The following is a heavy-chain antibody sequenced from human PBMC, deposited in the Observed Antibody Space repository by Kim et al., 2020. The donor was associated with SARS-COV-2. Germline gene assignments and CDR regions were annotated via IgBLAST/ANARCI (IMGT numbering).Heavy chain of an antibody. J-gene: IGHJ6*02. CDR1: GFTFSSYG. Sequence: GGSLRLSCAASGFTFSSYGMHWVRQAPGKGLEWVAVISYDGSNKYYADSVKGRFTISRDNSKNTLYLQMNSLRAEDTAVYYCARKGWPLYGMDVWGQGTTVTVSS. D-gene: IGHD2-15*01. CDR2: ISYDGSNK. V-gene: IGHV3-33*05. CDR3: ARKGWPLYGMDV.